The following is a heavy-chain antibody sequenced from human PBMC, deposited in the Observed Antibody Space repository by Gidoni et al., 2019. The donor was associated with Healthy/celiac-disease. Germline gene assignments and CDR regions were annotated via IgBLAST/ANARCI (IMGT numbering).Heavy chain of an antibody. Sequence: EVQLVESGGGLIQPGGSMRLSCAASGFTVSSNYMSWVRQAPGKGLEWASVIDSGGSTYYADSVKGRFTISRDNSKNTLYLQMNSLRAEDTAVYYCASFKYYYGSGSFDYWGQGTLVTVSS. J-gene: IGHJ4*02. CDR3: ASFKYYYGSGSFDY. D-gene: IGHD3-10*01. CDR2: IDSGGST. CDR1: GFTVSSNY. V-gene: IGHV3-53*01.